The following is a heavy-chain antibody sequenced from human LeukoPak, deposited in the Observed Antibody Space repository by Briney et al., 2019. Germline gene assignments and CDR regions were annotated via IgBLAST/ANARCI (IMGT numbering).Heavy chain of an antibody. CDR1: GGSFSGYY. CDR2: INHSGST. D-gene: IGHD1-26*01. J-gene: IGHJ4*02. Sequence: AETLSLTCAVYGGSFSGYYWSWIRQPPGKGLEWIGEINHSGSTNYNPSLKSRVTISVDTSKNKFSLKLSSVTAADTAVYYCARAGASANWGQGTLVTVSS. CDR3: ARAGASAN. V-gene: IGHV4-34*01.